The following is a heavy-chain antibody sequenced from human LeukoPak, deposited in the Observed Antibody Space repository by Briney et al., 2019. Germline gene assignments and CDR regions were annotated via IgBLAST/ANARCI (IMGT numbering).Heavy chain of an antibody. CDR3: ARSGSRTSCPRDY. D-gene: IGHD2-2*01. J-gene: IGHJ4*02. CDR1: GYTFTNYY. CDR2: INPSGSNT. V-gene: IGHV1-46*01. Sequence: ASVKVSCKASGYTFTNYYMHWVRQAPGQGLEWMGIINPSGSNTSYAQKFQGRVTMTRDTSTSTVYMELSSLRSEDTAVYYCARSGSRTSCPRDYWGQGTLVTVAS.